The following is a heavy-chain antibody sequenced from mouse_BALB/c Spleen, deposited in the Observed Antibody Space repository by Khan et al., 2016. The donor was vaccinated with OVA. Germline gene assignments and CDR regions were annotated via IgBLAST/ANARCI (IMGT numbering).Heavy chain of an antibody. V-gene: IGHV3-2*02. D-gene: IGHD1-1*01. CDR1: GYSITSGYA. CDR3: ARGNYYGYYFDY. CDR2: ISYSGVT. Sequence: EVQLVESGPGLVKPSQSLSLTCTVTGYSITSGYAWIWIRQFPGNKLEWMGYISYSGVTSYTPSPKSRISITRDTSKNQFFLQLNSVTTEDTATYYCARGNYYGYYFDYWGQGTTLTVSS. J-gene: IGHJ2*01.